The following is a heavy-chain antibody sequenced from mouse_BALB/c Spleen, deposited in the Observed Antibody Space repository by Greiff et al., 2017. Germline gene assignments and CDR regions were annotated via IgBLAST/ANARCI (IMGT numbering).Heavy chain of an antibody. CDR1: GFTFSSYG. V-gene: IGHV5-6-3*01. CDR3: ARKGYGTADY. J-gene: IGHJ2*01. Sequence: EVQLVESGGGLVQPGGSLKLSCAASGFTFSSYGMSWVRQTPDKRLELVATINSNGGSTYYPDSVKGRFTISRDNAKNTLYLQMSSLKSEDTAMYYCARKGYGTADYWGQGTTLTVSS. CDR2: INSNGGST. D-gene: IGHD2-10*02.